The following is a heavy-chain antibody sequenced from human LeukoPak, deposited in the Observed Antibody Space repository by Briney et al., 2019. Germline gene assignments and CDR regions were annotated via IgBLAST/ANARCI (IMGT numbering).Heavy chain of an antibody. CDR3: ARDRRDGYNYFYFDY. Sequence: SETLSLTCPVSAGSISRGGYDWSWIRQHPGKGLEWIGYIYYSGSTYYNPSLKSRVTISVDTSKNQFSLKLSSVTAADTAVYYCARDRRDGYNYFYFDYWGQGTLVTVSS. CDR1: AGSISRGGYD. CDR2: IYYSGST. J-gene: IGHJ4*02. V-gene: IGHV4-31*03. D-gene: IGHD5-24*01.